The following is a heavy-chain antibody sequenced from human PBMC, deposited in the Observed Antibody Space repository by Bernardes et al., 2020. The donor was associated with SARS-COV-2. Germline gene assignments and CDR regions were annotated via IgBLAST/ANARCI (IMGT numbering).Heavy chain of an antibody. Sequence: GGSLRLSCAASGFTFSSYSMNWVRQAPGKGLEWVSSISSSSSYIYYADSVKGRFTISRDNAKNSLYLQMNSLRAEDTAVYYCASPRGYSGYAFDYWGQGTLVTVSS. CDR3: ASPRGYSGYAFDY. J-gene: IGHJ4*02. V-gene: IGHV3-21*01. CDR1: GFTFSSYS. CDR2: ISSSSSYI. D-gene: IGHD5-12*01.